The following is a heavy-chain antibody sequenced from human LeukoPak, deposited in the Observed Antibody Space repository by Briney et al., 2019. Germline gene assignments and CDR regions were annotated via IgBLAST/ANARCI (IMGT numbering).Heavy chain of an antibody. CDR1: GGSISSGDDY. V-gene: IGHV4-30-4*01. D-gene: IGHD2-2*01. CDR2: IYYSGST. Sequence: PSETLSLTCTVSGGSISSGDDYWSWIRQPPGKGLEWIGYIYYSGSTYYHPSLKSRVTISVDTSKNQFSLKLSSVTAADTAVYYCAREDPSSTSLDYWGQGTLVTVSS. CDR3: AREDPSSTSLDY. J-gene: IGHJ4*02.